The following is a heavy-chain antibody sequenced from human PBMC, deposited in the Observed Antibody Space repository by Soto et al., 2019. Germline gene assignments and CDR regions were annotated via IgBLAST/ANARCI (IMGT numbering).Heavy chain of an antibody. CDR1: GGSISSNSHF. V-gene: IGHV4-39*01. CDR2: IFYSGST. J-gene: IGHJ4*02. D-gene: IGHD6-19*01. CDR3: ARRRYSSVWAPFDF. Sequence: SETLSLTCIVSGGSISSNSHFWGWIRQPPGKGLEWIGSIFYSGSTHYNPALKSRVTMSEDTSKNQFSVSLSSVTAADTAVYYCARRRYSSVWAPFDFWGQGTLVTVSS.